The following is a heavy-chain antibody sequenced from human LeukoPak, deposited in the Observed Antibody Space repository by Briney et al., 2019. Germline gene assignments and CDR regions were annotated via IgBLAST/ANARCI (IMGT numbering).Heavy chain of an antibody. V-gene: IGHV1-8*03. J-gene: IGHJ3*02. D-gene: IGHD3-3*01. CDR1: GYTFTSYD. CDR3: AREVLYDFWSGYYRPDAFDI. Sequence: ASVKVSCKASGYTFTSYDINWVRQATGQGLEWMGWMNPNSGNTGYAQKFQGRVTITRNTSISTAYMELSSLRSEDTAVYYCAREVLYDFWSGYYRPDAFDIWGQGTMVTVSS. CDR2: MNPNSGNT.